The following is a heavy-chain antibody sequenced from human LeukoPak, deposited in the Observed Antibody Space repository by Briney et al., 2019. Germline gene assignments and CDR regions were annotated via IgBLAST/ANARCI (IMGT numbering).Heavy chain of an antibody. CDR2: INHSGST. V-gene: IGHV4-34*01. Sequence: SETLSLTCAVYGGSFSGYYWSWIRQPPGKGLEWIGEINHSGSTNYNPSLKSRVTISVDTSKNQFSLKLSSVTAADTAVYYCATETTYGHDAFDIWGQGTMVIVSS. D-gene: IGHD4-17*01. CDR3: ATETTYGHDAFDI. J-gene: IGHJ3*02. CDR1: GGSFSGYY.